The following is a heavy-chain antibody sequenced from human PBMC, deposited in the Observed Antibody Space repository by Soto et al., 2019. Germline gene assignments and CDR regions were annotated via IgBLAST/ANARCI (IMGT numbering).Heavy chain of an antibody. CDR2: ISVSVGST. J-gene: IGHJ4*02. Sequence: RLSCGVSGFPFAPSTMSWVRQAPGKGLEWVSTISVSVGSTYSADSVQGRFTVSSDISDNTLFLRMTSLTADDTAVYFCAKRDVPHSTSNAYFYDNWGRGVLVTVSS. D-gene: IGHD2-21*02. V-gene: IGHV3-23*01. CDR3: AKRDVPHSTSNAYFYDN. CDR1: GFPFAPST.